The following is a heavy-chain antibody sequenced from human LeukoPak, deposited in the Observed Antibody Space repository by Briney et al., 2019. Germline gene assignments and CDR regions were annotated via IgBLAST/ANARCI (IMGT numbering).Heavy chain of an antibody. CDR1: GFTFSSYE. D-gene: IGHD3-10*01. CDR2: ISSSGSTT. J-gene: IGHJ4*02. CDR3: ARASGSASHSGDY. V-gene: IGHV3-48*03. Sequence: GGSLRLSCAASGFTFSSYEMNWVRQAPGKGLEWVSYISSSGSTTYYADSVKGRFTISRDNAKNSLYLQMDSLRAEDTAVYYCARASGSASHSGDYWGQGTLVTVSS.